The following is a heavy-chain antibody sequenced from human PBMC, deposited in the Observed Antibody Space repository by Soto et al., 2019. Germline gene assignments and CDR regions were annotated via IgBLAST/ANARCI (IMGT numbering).Heavy chain of an antibody. J-gene: IGHJ4*02. Sequence: GGSLRLSCAASGFTFSSYGMHWVRQAPGKGLEWVAVISYDGSNKYYADSVKGRFTISRDNSKNTLYLQMNSLRAEDTAVYYCAKDFSDFWSGSGQNDYWGQGTLVTVSS. D-gene: IGHD3-3*01. CDR3: AKDFSDFWSGSGQNDY. CDR1: GFTFSSYG. CDR2: ISYDGSNK. V-gene: IGHV3-30*18.